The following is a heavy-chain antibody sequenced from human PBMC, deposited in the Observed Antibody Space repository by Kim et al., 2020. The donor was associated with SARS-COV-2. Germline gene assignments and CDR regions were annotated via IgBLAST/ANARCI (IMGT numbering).Heavy chain of an antibody. CDR3: ARSPIGYCSGGSCFFDC. V-gene: IGHV3-30*07. D-gene: IGHD2-15*01. Sequence: GEGRFPISRDNSKNTLYLQMNSLRAEDTAVYYCARSPIGYCSGGSCFFDCWGQGTLVTVSS. J-gene: IGHJ4*02.